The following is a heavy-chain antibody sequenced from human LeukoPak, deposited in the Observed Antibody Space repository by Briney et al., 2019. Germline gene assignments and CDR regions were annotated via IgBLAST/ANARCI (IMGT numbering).Heavy chain of an antibody. CDR3: ARLFDPTYGMDV. D-gene: IGHD3-9*01. J-gene: IGHJ6*02. CDR2: IYYSGST. V-gene: IGHV4-59*01. Sequence: PSETLSLTCTVSGGSLSSYSWSWIRQPPGKGLEWIGYIYYSGSTNYNPSLKSRVTISVDTSKNQFSLKLSSVTAADTAVYYCARLFDPTYGMDVWGQGTTVTVSS. CDR1: GGSLSSYS.